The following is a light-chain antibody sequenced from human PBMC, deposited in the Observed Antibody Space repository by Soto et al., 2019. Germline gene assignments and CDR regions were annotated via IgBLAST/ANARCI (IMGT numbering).Light chain of an antibody. V-gene: IGLV3-1*01. CDR1: KLGDKY. J-gene: IGLJ2*01. CDR2: QDS. CDR3: QAWDSCHVV. Sequence: SYELTQPPSVSVSPGQTASITCSGDKLGDKYACWYQQKPGQSPVLVIYQDSKRPSGVPERFSGSNSGNTATLTIGGTQAMDEADYYCQAWDSCHVVFGGGTKVTVL.